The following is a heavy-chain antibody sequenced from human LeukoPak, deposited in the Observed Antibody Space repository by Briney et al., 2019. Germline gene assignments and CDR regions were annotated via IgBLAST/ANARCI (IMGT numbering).Heavy chain of an antibody. CDR1: GGSVSSSDAD. Sequence: SQTLSLTCAISGGSVSSSDADWNWIRQSPSRGLEWLGRTYYRSGWYSDYAVSVKSRITSNADTPKNQFSLHPNSVTPEDTAMYYCTRASHRAFDMWGQGTMVTVSS. CDR3: TRASHRAFDM. V-gene: IGHV6-1*01. CDR2: TYYRSGWYS. J-gene: IGHJ3*02.